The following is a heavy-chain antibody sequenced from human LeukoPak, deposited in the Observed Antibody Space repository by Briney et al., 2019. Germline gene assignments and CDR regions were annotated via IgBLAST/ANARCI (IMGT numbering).Heavy chain of an antibody. D-gene: IGHD4-11*01. J-gene: IGHJ4*02. CDR1: GGSISSYY. CDR3: ARSKAYSGYFDY. V-gene: IGHV4-59*08. CDR2: IGYSGST. Sequence: SETLSLTCTVSGGSISSYYWSWIRQPPGKGLEYIGYIGYSGSTNYNPSLKSRVTISVDTSKNQFSLKLTSVTAADTAVYYCARSKAYSGYFDYWGQGTLVTVSS.